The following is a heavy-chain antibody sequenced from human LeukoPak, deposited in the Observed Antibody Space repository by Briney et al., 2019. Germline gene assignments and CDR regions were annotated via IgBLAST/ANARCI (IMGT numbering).Heavy chain of an antibody. Sequence: GGSLRLSCAASGSTFSSYGMNWVRQAPGKGLEWVSAISGSGGSTYYADSVKGRFTISRDNSKNTLYLQMNSLRAEDTAVYYCAKRSGSYGSGSYIDYWGQGTLVTVSS. CDR2: ISGSGGST. V-gene: IGHV3-23*01. CDR1: GSTFSSYG. J-gene: IGHJ4*02. CDR3: AKRSGSYGSGSYIDY. D-gene: IGHD3-10*01.